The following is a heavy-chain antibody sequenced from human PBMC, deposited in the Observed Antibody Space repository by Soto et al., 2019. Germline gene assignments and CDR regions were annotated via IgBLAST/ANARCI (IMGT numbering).Heavy chain of an antibody. Sequence: ASVKVSCKASGYTFTGYYMHWVRQAPGQGLEWMGWINPNSGGTNYAQKFQGWVTMTRDTSISTAYMELSRLRSDDTAVYYCARGREPIYYDSSGYSNHFDYWGQGTLVTVS. CDR3: ARGREPIYYDSSGYSNHFDY. CDR2: INPNSGGT. J-gene: IGHJ4*02. D-gene: IGHD3-22*01. CDR1: GYTFTGYY. V-gene: IGHV1-2*04.